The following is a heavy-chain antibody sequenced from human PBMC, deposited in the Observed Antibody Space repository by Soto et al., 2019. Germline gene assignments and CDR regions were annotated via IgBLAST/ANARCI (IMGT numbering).Heavy chain of an antibody. CDR2: IYSGGNT. CDR3: ARSWAVAGSYDY. J-gene: IGHJ4*02. D-gene: IGHD6-19*01. V-gene: IGHV3-66*01. Sequence: PGGSLRLSCAASGFTVSSTYMNWVRQAPGKGLEWVSLIYSGGNTYYADSVKGRFTISRDNSKNTLYLQMNSLRAEDTAVYYFARSWAVAGSYDYWGQGTLVTVSA. CDR1: GFTVSSTY.